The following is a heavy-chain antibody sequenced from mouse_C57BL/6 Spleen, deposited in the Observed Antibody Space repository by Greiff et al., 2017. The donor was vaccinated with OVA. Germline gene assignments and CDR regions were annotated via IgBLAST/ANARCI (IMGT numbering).Heavy chain of an antibody. J-gene: IGHJ3*01. CDR2: INPNNGGT. V-gene: IGHV1-26*01. CDR3: AREGDGYDPFAY. CDR1: GYTFTDYY. D-gene: IGHD2-2*01. Sequence: VQLQQSGPELVKPGASVKISCKASGYTFTDYYMNWVKQSHGKSLEWIGDINPNNGGTSYNQKFKGKATLTVDKSSSTAYMELRSLTSEDSAVYYCAREGDGYDPFAYWGQGTLVTVSA.